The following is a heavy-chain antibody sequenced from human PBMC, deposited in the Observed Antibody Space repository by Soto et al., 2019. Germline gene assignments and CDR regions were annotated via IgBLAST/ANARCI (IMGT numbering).Heavy chain of an antibody. CDR3: ARDLAHCSSTSCSRMDV. D-gene: IGHD2-2*01. CDR2: IYYSGST. V-gene: IGHV4-30-4*01. J-gene: IGHJ6*02. CDR1: GGSISSGDYY. Sequence: SETLSLTCTVSGGSISSGDYYWSWIRQPPGKGLEWIGYIYYSGSTYYNPSLKSRVTISVDTSKNQFSLKLSSVTAADTAVYYCARDLAHCSSTSCSRMDVWGQGTTVTVSS.